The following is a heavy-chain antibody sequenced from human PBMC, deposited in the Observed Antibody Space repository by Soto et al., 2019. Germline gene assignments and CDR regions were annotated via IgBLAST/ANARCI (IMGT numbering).Heavy chain of an antibody. CDR1: GGSISSSSYY. D-gene: IGHD2-21*02. Sequence: PSETLSLTCTVSGGSISSSSYYWGWIRQPPGKGLEWIGSIYYSGSTKYSPSLKSRVTISVDTSKNQFSLNLSSVTAADTAVYYCARHLPYCGGDCYSLDYWGQGTLVTVSS. CDR3: ARHLPYCGGDCYSLDY. V-gene: IGHV4-39*01. CDR2: IYYSGST. J-gene: IGHJ4*02.